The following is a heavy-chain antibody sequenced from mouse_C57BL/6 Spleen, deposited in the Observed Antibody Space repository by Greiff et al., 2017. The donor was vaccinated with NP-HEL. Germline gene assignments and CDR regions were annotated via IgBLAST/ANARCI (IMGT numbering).Heavy chain of an antibody. J-gene: IGHJ4*01. Sequence: QVQLQQPGAELVRPGTSVKLSCKASGYTFTSYWMHWVKQRPGQGLEWIGVIDPSDSYTNYNQKFKGKATLTVDTSSSTAYMQLSSLTSEDSAVYYCARWDYHYYAMDYWGQGTSVTVSS. D-gene: IGHD2-4*01. V-gene: IGHV1-59*01. CDR2: IDPSDSYT. CDR1: GYTFTSYW. CDR3: ARWDYHYYAMDY.